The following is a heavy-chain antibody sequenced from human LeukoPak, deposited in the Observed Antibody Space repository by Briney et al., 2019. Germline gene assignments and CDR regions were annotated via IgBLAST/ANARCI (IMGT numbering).Heavy chain of an antibody. J-gene: IGHJ3*02. Sequence: SETLSLTCTVSGGSISSSSYYWGWIRQPPGKGLEWIGYIYYSGSTYYNPSLKSRVTMSVDTSKNQFSLKLSSVTAADTAVYYCARDWQQLLAFDIWGQGTMVTVSS. V-gene: IGHV4-39*02. CDR1: GGSISSSSYY. D-gene: IGHD6-13*01. CDR3: ARDWQQLLAFDI. CDR2: IYYSGST.